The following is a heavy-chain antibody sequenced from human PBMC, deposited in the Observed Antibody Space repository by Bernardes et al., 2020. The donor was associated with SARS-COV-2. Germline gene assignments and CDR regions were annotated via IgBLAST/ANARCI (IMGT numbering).Heavy chain of an antibody. D-gene: IGHD3-16*01. CDR2: INHSGST. J-gene: IGHJ4*02. V-gene: IGHV4-34*01. CDR3: ASGNRRQGFGHYFDY. Sequence: SETLSLTCAVYGGSFSGYYWSWIRQPPGKGLEWIGEINHSGSTNYNPSLKSRVTISVHTSKNQFSLKLSSVTAADTAVYYCASGNRRQGFGHYFDYWGQGTLVTVSS. CDR1: GGSFSGYY.